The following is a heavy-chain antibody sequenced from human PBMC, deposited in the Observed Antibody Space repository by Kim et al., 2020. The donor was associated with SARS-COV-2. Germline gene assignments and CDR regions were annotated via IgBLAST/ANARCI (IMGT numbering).Heavy chain of an antibody. CDR2: IYSGGSST. CDR3: AKDFSTSGSSYEGGFGY. Sequence: GGSLRLSCAASGFTFSSYAMSWFRQAPGKGLEWVSVIYSGGSSTYYADSVKGRFTISRDNSKNTLYLQMNSLRAEDTAVYYCAKDFSTSGSSYEGGFGYWGQGTLVTVSS. CDR1: GFTFSSYA. V-gene: IGHV3-23*03. D-gene: IGHD1-26*01. J-gene: IGHJ4*02.